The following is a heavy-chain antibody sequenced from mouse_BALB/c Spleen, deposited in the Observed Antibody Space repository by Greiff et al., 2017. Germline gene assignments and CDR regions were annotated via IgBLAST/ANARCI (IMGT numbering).Heavy chain of an antibody. CDR1: GFTFSSYA. D-gene: IGHD2-12*01. J-gene: IGHJ4*01. CDR2: ISSGGST. CDR3: ARGSYYKGDYYAMDY. V-gene: IGHV5-6-5*01. Sequence: EVKLEESGGGLVKPGGSLKLSCAASGFTFSSYAMSWVRQTPEKRLEWVASISSGGSTYYPDSVKGRFTISRDNARNILYLQMSRLRSEDTAMYYCARGSYYKGDYYAMDYWGQGTSVTVSS.